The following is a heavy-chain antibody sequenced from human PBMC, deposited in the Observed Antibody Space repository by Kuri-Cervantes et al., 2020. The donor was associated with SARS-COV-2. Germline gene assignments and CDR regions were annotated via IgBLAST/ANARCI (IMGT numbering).Heavy chain of an antibody. CDR1: GFTFSSYS. D-gene: IGHD6-13*01. J-gene: IGHJ4*02. CDR3: ARLSSSWYLDY. CDR2: ISSSSSYI. V-gene: IGHV3-21*01. Sequence: GGSLRLSCAASGFTFSSYSMNWVRQAPGKGLEWVSTISSSSSYIYYADSVKGRFTISRDNAKNSLYLQMNSLRAEDTAVYYCARLSSSWYLDYWGQGTLVTVSS.